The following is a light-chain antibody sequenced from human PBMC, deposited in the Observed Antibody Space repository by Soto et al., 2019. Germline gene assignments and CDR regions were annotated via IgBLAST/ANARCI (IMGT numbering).Light chain of an antibody. CDR1: QSLLHRXXXXX. Sequence: DIVLTQSPLSLPVTPGEPASISCRSSQSLLHRXXXXXLDWYLQKPGQSPQLLIHLGSNRASGVPDRFSGSGSGTDFTLTISRVEAEDVGLYYCMQALQTPLTFGGGTKVDIK. CDR2: LGS. J-gene: IGKJ4*01. CDR3: MQALQTPLT. V-gene: IGKV2-28*01.